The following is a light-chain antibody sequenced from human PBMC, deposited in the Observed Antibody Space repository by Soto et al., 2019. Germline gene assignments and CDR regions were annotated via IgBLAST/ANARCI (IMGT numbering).Light chain of an antibody. V-gene: IGKV3-15*01. Sequence: EIVMTQSPATLSVSPGERATLSCRARQSVNSNLAWYQQKPGQVPRRLIYGESARATGIPASLSGSGSGTEFTLTNSILHAEDVAVYYWQQYNNWTFASWTFGQGTKVEIK. CDR2: GES. J-gene: IGKJ1*01. CDR3: QQYNNWTFASWT. CDR1: QSVNSN.